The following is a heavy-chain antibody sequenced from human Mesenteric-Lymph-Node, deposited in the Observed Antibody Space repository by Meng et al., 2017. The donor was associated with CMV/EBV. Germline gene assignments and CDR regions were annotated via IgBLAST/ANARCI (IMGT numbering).Heavy chain of an antibody. D-gene: IGHD3-3*01. CDR2: ISWNSGSV. Sequence: SLKISCAASGFTFDEYAMHWVRQTPGKGLEWVSGISWNSGSVGYADSVKGRFTISRDNAKNSLYLQMNSVRAGDTAVYYCARRRITIFGVARTFDYWGQGTLVTVSS. J-gene: IGHJ4*02. V-gene: IGHV3-9*01. CDR3: ARRRITIFGVARTFDY. CDR1: GFTFDEYA.